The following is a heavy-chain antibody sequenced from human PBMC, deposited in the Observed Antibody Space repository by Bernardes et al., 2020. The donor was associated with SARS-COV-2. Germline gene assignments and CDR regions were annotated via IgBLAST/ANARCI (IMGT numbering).Heavy chain of an antibody. CDR3: AREGHSSGRAGAFDF. CDR2: ISNDGTNK. Sequence: GGSLRLSCAASGFSFSDSHMHWVRQAPGKGLEWVALISNDGTNKIYADLVKGRFTISRDNSKNTLSLQVDSLRADDTGLYYCAREGHSSGRAGAFDFWGQGLLITVSS. CDR1: GFSFSDSH. V-gene: IGHV3-30-3*01. D-gene: IGHD6-19*01. J-gene: IGHJ4*02.